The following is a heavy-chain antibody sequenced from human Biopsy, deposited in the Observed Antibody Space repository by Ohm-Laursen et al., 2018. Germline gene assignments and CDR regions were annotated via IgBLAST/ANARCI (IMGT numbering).Heavy chain of an antibody. J-gene: IGHJ4*02. CDR3: ARDLRADRKYFFDS. CDR2: ISSSGSYT. V-gene: IGHV3-21*01. D-gene: IGHD1-14*01. CDR1: GFIFSTYT. Sequence: SLRLSCAASGFIFSTYTMNWVRQAPGKGLEWVSSISSSGSYTFYAGSLRGRFTISRDNAKNSLSLHMINLRAEDTAVYYCARDLRADRKYFFDSWGQGTLVTVSS.